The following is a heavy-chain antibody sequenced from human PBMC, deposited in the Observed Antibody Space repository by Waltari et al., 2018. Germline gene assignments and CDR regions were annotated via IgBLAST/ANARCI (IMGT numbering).Heavy chain of an antibody. D-gene: IGHD3-10*01. V-gene: IGHV3-30*02. CDR3: AKDRRGPYYFDY. Sequence: QVQLVESGGGVVQPGGSLRLSCAASGFTFSSYGMPWVRQAPGKGLEWVAFIRYDGSNKYYADSVKGRFTISRDNSKNTLYLQMNSLRAEDTAVYYCAKDRRGPYYFDYWGQGTLVTVSS. CDR2: IRYDGSNK. J-gene: IGHJ4*02. CDR1: GFTFSSYG.